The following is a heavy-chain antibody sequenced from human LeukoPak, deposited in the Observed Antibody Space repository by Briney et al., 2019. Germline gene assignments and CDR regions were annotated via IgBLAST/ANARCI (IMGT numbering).Heavy chain of an antibody. CDR3: ARSSYSSSWYFDY. J-gene: IGHJ4*02. D-gene: IGHD6-13*01. CDR2: INHSGST. V-gene: IGHV4-34*01. CDR1: GGSFSGYY. Sequence: SETLSLTCAVYGGSFSGYYWSWIRQPPGKGLEWIGEINHSGSTNYNPSLKSRVTISVDTSKNQFSLKLSSVTAADTAVYYCARSSYSSSWYFDYWGQGTLVTVSS.